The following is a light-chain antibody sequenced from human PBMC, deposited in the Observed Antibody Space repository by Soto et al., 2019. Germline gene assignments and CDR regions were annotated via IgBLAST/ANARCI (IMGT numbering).Light chain of an antibody. V-gene: IGLV6-57*04. CDR3: QSYDTSNHVV. CDR1: SGSIASRY. J-gene: IGLJ2*01. Sequence: NFMLTQPHSVSGSPGKTVTISCTRSSGSIASRYVQWYQQRPGSAPTTVIYQDIRRPSGVPDRFSGSIDTSSNSASLDISALKTEDEADYYCQSYDTSNHVVFGGGTKLTVL. CDR2: QDI.